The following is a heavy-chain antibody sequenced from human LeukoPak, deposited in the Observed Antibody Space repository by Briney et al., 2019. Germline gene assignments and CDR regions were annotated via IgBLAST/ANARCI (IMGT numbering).Heavy chain of an antibody. J-gene: IGHJ4*02. CDR2: MSPKSGNT. D-gene: IGHD7-27*01. CDR1: GYTFTGYD. Sequence: GASVKVSCKASGYTFTGYDINWVRQATGQGLEWMVWMSPKSGNTGYAQKFQGRVTMTSNTAISTAYMELSSLRSEDTAVYYCVRTPPNWGADYWGQGTLVTVSS. V-gene: IGHV1-8*01. CDR3: VRTPPNWGADY.